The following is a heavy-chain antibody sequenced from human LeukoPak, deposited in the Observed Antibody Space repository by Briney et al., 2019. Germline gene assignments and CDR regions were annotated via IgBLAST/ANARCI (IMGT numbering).Heavy chain of an antibody. CDR3: ARHISDCGGDCPFDS. D-gene: IGHD2-21*02. J-gene: IGHJ4*02. CDR1: GYSFTSYW. CDR2: IYPGDSDT. V-gene: IGHV5-51*01. Sequence: GESLKISCKGSGYSFTSYWIGWVRQMPGKGLEWMGIIYPGDSDTRYSSSFQGQVTISADKSISTASLQWSSLKASDTAMYYCARHISDCGGDCPFDSWGQGTLVTVSS.